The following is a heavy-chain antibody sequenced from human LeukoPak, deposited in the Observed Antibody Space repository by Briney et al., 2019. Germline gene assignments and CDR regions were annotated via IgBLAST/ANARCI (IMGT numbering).Heavy chain of an antibody. Sequence: PSETLSLTCTVSGGSISSSSYYWGWIRQPPGKGLEWIGSIYYSGSTYYNPSLKSRVTISVDTSKNQFSLKLSSVTAADTAVYYCARWVKGYYYDSSGYPGFDYWGQGTLDTVSS. D-gene: IGHD3-22*01. CDR3: ARWVKGYYYDSSGYPGFDY. CDR1: GGSISSSSYY. V-gene: IGHV4-39*01. CDR2: IYYSGST. J-gene: IGHJ4*02.